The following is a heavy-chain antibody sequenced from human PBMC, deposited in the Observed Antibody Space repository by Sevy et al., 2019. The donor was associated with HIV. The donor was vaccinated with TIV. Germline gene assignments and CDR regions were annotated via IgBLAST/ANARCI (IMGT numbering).Heavy chain of an antibody. V-gene: IGHV1-24*01. J-gene: IGHJ4*02. D-gene: IGHD3-22*01. CDR3: ATDSVLLKGRYYDSSGYYLYY. Sequence: ASVKVSCKVSGYILTELSMHWVRQAPGKGLEWMGGFDPEDGETIYAQKFQGRVTMTEDTSTDTAYMDLSSLRSEDTAVYYCATDSVLLKGRYYDSSGYYLYYWGQGTLVTVSS. CDR1: GYILTELS. CDR2: FDPEDGET.